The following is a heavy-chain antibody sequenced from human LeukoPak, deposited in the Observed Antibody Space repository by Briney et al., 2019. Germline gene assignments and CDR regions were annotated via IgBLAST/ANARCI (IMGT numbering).Heavy chain of an antibody. CDR1: GFSIGSYY. CDR2: IHFSGDT. D-gene: IGHD3-10*01. CDR3: VRDRWLDY. J-gene: IGHJ4*02. V-gene: IGHV4-59*01. Sequence: PSETLSLTCTVSGFSIGSYYWSWVRQPPGKGLEWIAYIHFSGDTNYNPSFKSRLTTSVDTSKNLFSLNLNSVTAADTAVYYCVRDRWLDYWGQGIQVTVSS.